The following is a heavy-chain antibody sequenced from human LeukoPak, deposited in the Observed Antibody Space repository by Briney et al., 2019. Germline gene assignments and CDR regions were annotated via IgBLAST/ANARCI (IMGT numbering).Heavy chain of an antibody. D-gene: IGHD3-3*01. CDR2: IYHSGST. V-gene: IGHV4-30-2*01. Sequence: SSETLSLTCTVSGGSISSGGYYWSWIRQPPGKGLEWIGCIYHSGSTYYNPSLKSRVTISVDRSKNQFSLKLSSVTAADTAVYYCAGRPSYYDFSFDPWGQGTLVTVSS. J-gene: IGHJ5*02. CDR3: AGRPSYYDFSFDP. CDR1: GGSISSGGYY.